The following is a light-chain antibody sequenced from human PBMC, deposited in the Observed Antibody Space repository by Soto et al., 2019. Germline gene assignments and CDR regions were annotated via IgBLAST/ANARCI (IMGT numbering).Light chain of an antibody. CDR2: SNN. CDR3: AAWDDSLKGWV. Sequence: QSVLTQPPSASGTPGQRVTISCSGSSSNVGSHPVDWYQQLPGTAPKLLIYSNNQRPSGVPDRFSGPKSGTSASLAISGLQSEDEADYYCAAWDDSLKGWVFGGGTKLTVL. CDR1: SSNVGSHP. V-gene: IGLV1-44*01. J-gene: IGLJ3*02.